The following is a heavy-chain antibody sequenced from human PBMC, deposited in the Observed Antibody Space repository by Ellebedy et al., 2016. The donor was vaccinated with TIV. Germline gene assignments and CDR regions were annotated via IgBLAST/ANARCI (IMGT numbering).Heavy chain of an antibody. CDR3: ARDGHYYDAGSYSVYGMDV. Sequence: GESLKISCAASGFTFSSYGMHWVRPAPGKGLEWVAVIWYDESNEYYADSVKGRFTISRDNSKNTLYLQMNRLRAEETAVYYCARDGHYYDAGSYSVYGMDVWGQGTTVTVSS. CDR2: IWYDESNE. D-gene: IGHD3-10*01. J-gene: IGHJ6*02. CDR1: GFTFSSYG. V-gene: IGHV3-33*01.